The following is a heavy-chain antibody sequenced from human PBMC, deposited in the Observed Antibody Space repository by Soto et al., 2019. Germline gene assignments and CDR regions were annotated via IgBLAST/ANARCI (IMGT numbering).Heavy chain of an antibody. CDR2: IYSGGST. Sequence: PGGSLRLSCTVSGFAFRHNYLTWIRQAPGKGLEWLSVIYSGGSTYYADSVKGRFTISRDNSKNTLYLQMNSLRAEDTAVYYCARSPNYDFWSGSAPLWGQGTLVTVSS. V-gene: IGHV3-53*01. CDR3: ARSPNYDFWSGSAPL. CDR1: GFAFRHNY. D-gene: IGHD3-3*01. J-gene: IGHJ4*02.